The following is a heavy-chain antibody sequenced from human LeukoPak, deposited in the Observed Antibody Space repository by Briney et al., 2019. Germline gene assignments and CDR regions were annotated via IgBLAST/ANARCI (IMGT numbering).Heavy chain of an antibody. CDR1: GYSFSSYW. D-gene: IGHD3-22*01. J-gene: IGHJ4*02. V-gene: IGHV5-51*01. CDR2: IYPGDSDT. Sequence: GESLKISCKGSGYSFSSYWIGWVRQMPGKGLEWMGIIYPGDSDTRYSPSFQGQVTISADRSVTTAYVQWSSLQASDTAMYYCAREYYYDSSGYSIRYWGQGTLVTVSS. CDR3: AREYYYDSSGYSIRY.